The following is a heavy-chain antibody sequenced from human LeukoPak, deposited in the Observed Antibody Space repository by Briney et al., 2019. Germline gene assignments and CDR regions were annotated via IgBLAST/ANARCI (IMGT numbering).Heavy chain of an antibody. Sequence: GGSLRLSCAASGFTFNNLWMSWVRQAPGKGLEWVANIKPDGTEKRYVDAVKGRFMISRDNIKKSLYLQMNSLRVEDTAVYYCARNSWSSWNSFDYWGQGAQVTVSS. CDR1: GFTFNNLW. D-gene: IGHD2-15*01. CDR3: ARNSWSSWNSFDY. J-gene: IGHJ4*02. CDR2: IKPDGTEK. V-gene: IGHV3-7*01.